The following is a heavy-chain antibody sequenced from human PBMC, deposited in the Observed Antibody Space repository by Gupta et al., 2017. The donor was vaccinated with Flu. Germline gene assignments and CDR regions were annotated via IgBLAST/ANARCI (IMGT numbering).Heavy chain of an antibody. CDR2: ISDSANSS. Sequence: EVQLLESGGGLVLPGGSLRLSCAASGFTFSTSAMIWVRQAPGKGLEWVSAISDSANSSFYADSVKGRFTISTDRAKNTLYLQMNSLRAEDTAFYYCTRAPGNYFDPWGQGTLVIVSS. CDR3: TRAPGNYFDP. J-gene: IGHJ5*02. D-gene: IGHD1-7*01. V-gene: IGHV3-23*01. CDR1: GFTFSTSA.